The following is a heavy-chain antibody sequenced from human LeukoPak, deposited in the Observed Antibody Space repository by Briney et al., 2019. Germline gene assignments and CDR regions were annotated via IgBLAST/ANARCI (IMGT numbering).Heavy chain of an antibody. J-gene: IGHJ4*02. CDR3: ARQLGYYDFRSGYYTGNCFDY. CDR2: IYYSGST. D-gene: IGHD3-3*01. V-gene: IGHV4-39*01. CDR1: GGSISSSSYY. Sequence: SETLSLTCTVSGGSISSSSYYWGWIRQPPGKGLEWIGSIYYSGSTYYNPSLKSRVTISVDTSKNQFSLKLSSVTAADTAVYYCARQLGYYDFRSGYYTGNCFDYWGQGTLVTVSS.